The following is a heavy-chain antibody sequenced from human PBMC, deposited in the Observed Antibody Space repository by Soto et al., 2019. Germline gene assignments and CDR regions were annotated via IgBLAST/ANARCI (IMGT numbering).Heavy chain of an antibody. D-gene: IGHD6-19*01. V-gene: IGHV4-30-4*01. CDR3: AREDSGLFDY. Sequence: LSLTCTVSGDSISSADYCWSWIRQPPGKGLEWIGYICYSGSTYHNPSLKSRTTMSVDTSKKQFSLTLTSVTAADTAVYYCAREDSGLFDYWGQGSLVTVSS. CDR1: GDSISSADYC. J-gene: IGHJ4*02. CDR2: ICYSGST.